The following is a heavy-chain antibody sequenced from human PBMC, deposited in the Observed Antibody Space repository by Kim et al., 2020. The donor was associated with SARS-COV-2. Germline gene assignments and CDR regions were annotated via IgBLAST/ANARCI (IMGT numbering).Heavy chain of an antibody. J-gene: IGHJ3*02. CDR2: INSAGTRT. CDR3: AREGYNWNDAFDI. D-gene: IGHD1-20*01. Sequence: GGSLRLSCAASGFSFSIYWTHWVRQVPGKRLVWVSRINSAGTRTTYADSVKGRFTISRDYAKNTVYLQMNSLRAEDTAVYYCAREGYNWNDAFDIWGQGTGVTVSS. CDR1: GFSFSIYW. V-gene: IGHV3-74*01.